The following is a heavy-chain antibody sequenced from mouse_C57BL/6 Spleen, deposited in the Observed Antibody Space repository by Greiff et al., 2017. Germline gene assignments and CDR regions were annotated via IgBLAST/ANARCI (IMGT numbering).Heavy chain of an antibody. D-gene: IGHD5-5*01. CDR2: ISYDGSN. CDR3: ARGDLPYAMDD. CDR1: GYSITSGYY. V-gene: IGHV3-6*01. Sequence: EVKLQESGPGLVKPSQSLSLTCSVTGYSITSGYYWNWIRQFPGNKLEWMGYISYDGSNNYNPSLKNRISITRDTSKNQFFLKLNSVTTEDTATYYCARGDLPYAMDDWGQGTSVTVSS. J-gene: IGHJ4*01.